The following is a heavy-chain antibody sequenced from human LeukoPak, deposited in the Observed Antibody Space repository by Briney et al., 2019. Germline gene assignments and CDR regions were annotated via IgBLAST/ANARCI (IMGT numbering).Heavy chain of an antibody. J-gene: IGHJ4*02. CDR1: GGSISSGDYY. D-gene: IGHD6-19*01. V-gene: IGHV4-30-4*08. CDR2: IYYSGST. CDR3: ASRPHSSGWGIDY. Sequence: SQTLSLTCTVSGGSISSGDYYWSWLRQPPGKGLEWIGYIYYSGSTYYNPSLKSRVTISVDTSKNQFSLKLSSVTAADTAVYYCASRPHSSGWGIDYWGQGTLVTVSS.